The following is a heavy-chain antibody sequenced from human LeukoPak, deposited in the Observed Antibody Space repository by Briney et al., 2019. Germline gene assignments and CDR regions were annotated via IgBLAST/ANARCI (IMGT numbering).Heavy chain of an antibody. J-gene: IGHJ6*01. V-gene: IGHV4-59*01. CDR3: ANNIGV. D-gene: IGHD3-16*01. CDR1: GRSISCYY. CDR2: LYYSGRN. Sequence: SETLSLTYTVSGRSISCYYWSWLRRPPEKGLEWIGYLYYSGRNNYNPSLKSRLTISVHTPKQQFTLKLSSFTAANTAVSQCANNIGVWGKRATVTVSS.